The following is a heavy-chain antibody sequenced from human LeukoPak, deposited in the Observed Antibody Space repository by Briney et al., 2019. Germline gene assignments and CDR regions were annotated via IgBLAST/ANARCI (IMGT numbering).Heavy chain of an antibody. Sequence: AGGSLRLSCAASGFTFSSYWMHWVRQAPGKGLVWVSRIKTDGSSTSYADSVKGRFTISRDNAKNTLYLQMNSLRAEDTAVYYCARTLVVVMYYGMDVWGQGTTVTVSS. CDR2: IKTDGSST. V-gene: IGHV3-74*01. J-gene: IGHJ6*02. CDR1: GFTFSSYW. CDR3: ARTLVVVMYYGMDV. D-gene: IGHD3-22*01.